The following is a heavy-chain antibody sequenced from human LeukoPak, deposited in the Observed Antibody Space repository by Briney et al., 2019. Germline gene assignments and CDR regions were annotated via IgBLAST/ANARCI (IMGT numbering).Heavy chain of an antibody. V-gene: IGHV3-13*01. CDR1: GFNFKNYD. CDR2: IGTVADT. J-gene: IGHJ4*02. D-gene: IGHD3-16*01. Sequence: PGGSLRLSCAASGFNFKNYDFHWVRQVAGKRPEWVAGIGTVADTFYPDSVMGRFTTSRENAKNSFYLQMNSLRAGDTAVYYCARGWGGHGRSWGALDFWGQGILVTVSS. CDR3: ARGWGGHGRSWGALDF.